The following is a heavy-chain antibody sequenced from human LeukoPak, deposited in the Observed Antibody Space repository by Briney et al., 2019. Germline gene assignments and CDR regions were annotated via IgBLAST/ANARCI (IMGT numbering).Heavy chain of an antibody. CDR1: GGTFSSYA. Sequence: EASVKVSCKASGGTFSSYAISWVRQAPGQGLEWMGGIIPIFGTANYAQKFQGRVTITADESTSTAYMELSSLRAEDTAVYYCARDSTYGSGNFDYWGQGTLVTVSS. CDR2: IIPIFGTA. V-gene: IGHV1-69*01. CDR3: ARDSTYGSGNFDY. J-gene: IGHJ4*02. D-gene: IGHD3-10*01.